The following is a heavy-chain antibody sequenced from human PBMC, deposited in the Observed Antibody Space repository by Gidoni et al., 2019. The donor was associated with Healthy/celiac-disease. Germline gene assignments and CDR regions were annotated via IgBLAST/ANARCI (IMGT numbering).Heavy chain of an antibody. J-gene: IGHJ6*02. CDR2: ISYDGSNK. Sequence: QVQLVESGGGVVQPGRSLSLSCAASGFTFSIYGLHWVRQAPGKGLEWVAVISYDGSNKYYADSVKGRFTISRDNSKNTLYLQMNSLRAEDTAVYYCAKDSAPSHGDYIPYYYGMDVWGQGTTVTVSS. CDR3: AKDSAPSHGDYIPYYYGMDV. V-gene: IGHV3-30*18. CDR1: GFTFSIYG. D-gene: IGHD4-17*01.